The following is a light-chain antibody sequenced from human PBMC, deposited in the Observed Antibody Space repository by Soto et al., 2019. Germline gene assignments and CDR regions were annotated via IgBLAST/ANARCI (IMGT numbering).Light chain of an antibody. CDR2: EVT. CDR3: CSCAGL. Sequence: QSALTQPRSVSGSPGQSVTISCTGTNIGAYNYVSWYQQYPGKAPKLMIYEVTKRPSGVPDRFSGSKSGNTASLTISGLQAEDEADYYCCSCAGLFGGGTKLTVL. V-gene: IGLV2-11*01. CDR1: NIGAYNY. J-gene: IGLJ2*01.